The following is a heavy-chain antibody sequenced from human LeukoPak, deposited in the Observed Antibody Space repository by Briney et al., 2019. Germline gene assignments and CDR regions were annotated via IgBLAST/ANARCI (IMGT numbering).Heavy chain of an antibody. CDR1: GGTFSSYA. D-gene: IGHD2-2*01. Sequence: ASVKVSCKASGGTFSSYAISWVRQAPGQGLEWMGGIIPIFGTANYAQKFQGRVTITADESTSTAYMELNSLRSEDTAVYYCARSIVVVPAARYWDWFDPWGQGTLVTVSS. V-gene: IGHV1-69*13. CDR3: ARSIVVVPAARYWDWFDP. J-gene: IGHJ5*02. CDR2: IIPIFGTA.